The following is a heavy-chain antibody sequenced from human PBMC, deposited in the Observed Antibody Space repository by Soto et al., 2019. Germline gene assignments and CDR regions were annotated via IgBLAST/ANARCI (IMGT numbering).Heavy chain of an antibody. Sequence: QVQLQESGPRLVKPSQTLSLSCAVSGGSIISASYSWNWIRPSPGRGLEGIGHIYSSGSTYYNPSLKSRVSISVDTSNNQFSPKLTSVTAADTAVYFCAREDAARIERWFDAWGQGILVTVSS. CDR2: IYSSGST. D-gene: IGHD6-6*01. V-gene: IGHV4-31*11. CDR1: GGSIISASYS. J-gene: IGHJ5*02. CDR3: AREDAARIERWFDA.